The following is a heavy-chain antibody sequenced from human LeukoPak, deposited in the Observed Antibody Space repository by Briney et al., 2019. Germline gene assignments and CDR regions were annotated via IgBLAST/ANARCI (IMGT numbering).Heavy chain of an antibody. J-gene: IGHJ4*02. CDR1: GFTFSSYV. D-gene: IGHD3-10*01. V-gene: IGHV3-23*01. CDR2: ISGSGDDT. Sequence: PGGSLRLSCSASGFTFSSYVMTWVRQAPGQGLEWVSAISGSGDDTYYADSVKGRFTISRDNSKNTLYLQMNSLRAEDTAVYYCAKKEAMIRGVPYYDDFWGQGTLVTVSS. CDR3: AKKEAMIRGVPYYDDF.